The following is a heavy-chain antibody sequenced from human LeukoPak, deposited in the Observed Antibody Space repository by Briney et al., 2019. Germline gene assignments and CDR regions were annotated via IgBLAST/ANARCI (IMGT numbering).Heavy chain of an antibody. CDR1: GYTFTSYA. Sequence: GASVKVSCKASGYTFTSYAMNWVRQAPGQGLEWMGWINTNTGNPTYAQGFTGRFVFSLDTSVSTAYLQISSLKAEDTAVYYCARGEYYYDSSGYYPFDYWGQGTLVTVSS. J-gene: IGHJ4*02. V-gene: IGHV7-4-1*02. CDR2: INTNTGNP. D-gene: IGHD3-22*01. CDR3: ARGEYYYDSSGYYPFDY.